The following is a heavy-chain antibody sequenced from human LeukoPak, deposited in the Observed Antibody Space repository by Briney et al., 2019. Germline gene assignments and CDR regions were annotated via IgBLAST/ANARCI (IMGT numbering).Heavy chain of an antibody. CDR2: IDYSGST. D-gene: IGHD1-26*01. V-gene: IGHV4-59*01. Sequence: SETLSLTCTVSGGSISSYYWSWIRQPPGKGLEWIGNIDYSGSTNYNPSLKSRVTISVDTSKNQFSLKLSSVTAADTAVYYCARAERGSYDFDYWGQGTLVTVSS. CDR3: ARAERGSYDFDY. CDR1: GGSISSYY. J-gene: IGHJ4*02.